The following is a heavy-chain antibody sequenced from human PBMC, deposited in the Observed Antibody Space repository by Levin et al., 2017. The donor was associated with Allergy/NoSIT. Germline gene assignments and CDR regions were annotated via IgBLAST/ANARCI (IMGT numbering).Heavy chain of an antibody. CDR3: ITGDYFEY. V-gene: IGHV3-15*01. CDR2: CKSKADGGAR. Sequence: GGSLRLSCAASGFIFNKAWMNWVRQAPGKGLEWVGRCKSKADGGARDYAAPVKGRFTISRDDSQNTLYLQMNSLTTEDTAVYYCITGDYFEYWGLGTLVTVSS. CDR1: GFIFNKAW. J-gene: IGHJ4*02.